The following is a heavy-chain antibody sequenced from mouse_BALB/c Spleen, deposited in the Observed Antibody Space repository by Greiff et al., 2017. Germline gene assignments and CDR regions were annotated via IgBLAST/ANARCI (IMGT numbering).Heavy chain of an antibody. Sequence: EVKLVESGGGLVKPGGSLKLSCAAPGFTFSSYTMSWVRQTPEKRLEWVATISSGGGNTYYPDSVKGRFTISRDNAKNNLYLQMSSLRSEDTALYYCARSIYYYGSSPSWFAYWGQGTLVTVSA. CDR1: GFTFSSYT. D-gene: IGHD1-1*01. CDR2: ISSGGGNT. V-gene: IGHV5-9*03. CDR3: ARSIYYYGSSPSWFAY. J-gene: IGHJ3*01.